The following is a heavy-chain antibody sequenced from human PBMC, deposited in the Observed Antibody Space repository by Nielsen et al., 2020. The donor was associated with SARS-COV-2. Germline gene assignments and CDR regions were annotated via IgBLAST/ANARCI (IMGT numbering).Heavy chain of an antibody. CDR3: ARDYRESLVYYYYYMDV. Sequence: VSEDLGEGLEWVAVISYDGSNKYYADSVKGRFTISRDNSKNTLYLQMNSLRAEDTAVYYCARDYRESLVYYYYYMDVWGKGTTVTVSS. CDR2: ISYDGSNK. V-gene: IGHV3-33*05. J-gene: IGHJ6*03. D-gene: IGHD3-16*01.